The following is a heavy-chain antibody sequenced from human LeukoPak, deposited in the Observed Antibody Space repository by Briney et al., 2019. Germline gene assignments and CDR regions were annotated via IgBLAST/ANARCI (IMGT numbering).Heavy chain of an antibody. D-gene: IGHD2-21*01. CDR1: GFTFSSYW. CDR3: ARVRVFAKLSVVRPREVNCFDP. CDR2: IRQDGSQK. V-gene: IGHV3-7*03. Sequence: PGGSLRLSCAASGFTFSSYWMSWVRQAPGKGLEWVATIRQDGSQKYYVDSVKGRFTISRDNSKNTLYLQMNNLRAEDTAVYYCARVRVFAKLSVVRPREVNCFDPWGQGTLVTVSS. J-gene: IGHJ5*02.